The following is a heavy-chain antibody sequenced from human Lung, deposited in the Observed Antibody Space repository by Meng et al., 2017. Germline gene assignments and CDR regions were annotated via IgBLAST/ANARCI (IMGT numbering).Heavy chain of an antibody. CDR2: IHYSGST. J-gene: IGHJ5*02. Sequence: QVQLQESGPGLVKRSQTPSLTCTVSGGSISSGTYYWGWIRQLPGKGLGWIAYIHYSGSTYYSPSLKSRVTISVDTSKNQLSLKLSSMTAADTAVYYCARYVFDSSSLYSNWFDPWCQGTLVTVSS. CDR3: ARYVFDSSSLYSNWFDP. V-gene: IGHV4-31*03. CDR1: GGSISSGTYY. D-gene: IGHD3-22*01.